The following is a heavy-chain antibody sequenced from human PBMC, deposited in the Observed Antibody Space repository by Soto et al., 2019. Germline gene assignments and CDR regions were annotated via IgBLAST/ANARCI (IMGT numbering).Heavy chain of an antibody. CDR1: QFTFGGLG. V-gene: IGHV3-23*01. D-gene: IGHD2-2*03. CDR2: ISRDEDNT. Sequence: VLLLESGGGFVQPGGSVRLSCAAPQFTFGGLGLSWVRQSPGRGLEWVATISRDEDNTHYADSVNGRFTISKDRSMNTLHLHMASLRAEDTAMYYCVSWMSAHFDYWGRGTLVTVSS. J-gene: IGHJ4*02. CDR3: VSWMSAHFDY.